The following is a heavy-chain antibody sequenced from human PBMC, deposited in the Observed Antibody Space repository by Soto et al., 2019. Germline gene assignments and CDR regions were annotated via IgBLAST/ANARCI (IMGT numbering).Heavy chain of an antibody. Sequence: KTSETLSLTCSVSGDSVSSDSYYWTWIRQPPGKTLEWVGFILSSGGTSTNPSLRSRLSMSVDTSKNQFSMRLTSVTAADTGVYFCAKGFSSGLYVDSWGRGAQVTVS. CDR2: ILSSGGT. CDR3: AKGFSSGLYVDS. V-gene: IGHV4-61*01. J-gene: IGHJ5*01. D-gene: IGHD6-19*01. CDR1: GDSVSSDSYY.